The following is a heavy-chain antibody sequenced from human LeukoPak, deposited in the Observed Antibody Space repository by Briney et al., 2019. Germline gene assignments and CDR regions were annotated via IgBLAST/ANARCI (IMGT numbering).Heavy chain of an antibody. J-gene: IGHJ3*02. Sequence: ASVKVSCKASGYTFTGYYMHWVRQAPGQGLEWMGGIIPIFGTANYAQKFQGRVTITADESTSTAYMELSSLRSEDTAVYYCARGGCSGGSCYSGAFDIWGQGTMVTVSS. V-gene: IGHV1-69*13. CDR3: ARGGCSGGSCYSGAFDI. CDR1: GYTFTGYY. D-gene: IGHD2-15*01. CDR2: IIPIFGTA.